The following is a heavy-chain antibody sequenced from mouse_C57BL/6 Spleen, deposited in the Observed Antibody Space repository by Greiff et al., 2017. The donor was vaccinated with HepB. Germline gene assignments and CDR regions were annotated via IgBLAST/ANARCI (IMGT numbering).Heavy chain of an antibody. CDR2: IDPSDSYT. J-gene: IGHJ3*01. D-gene: IGHD2-4*01. CDR1: GYTFTSYW. CDR3: ARANYEFAY. Sequence: VQLQQPGAELVRPGTSVKLSCKASGYTFTSYWMHWVKQRPGQGLEWIGVIDPSDSYTNYNQKFKGKATLTVDTSSSTAYMQLSSLTSEDSAVYYCARANYEFAYWGQGTLVTVSA. V-gene: IGHV1-59*01.